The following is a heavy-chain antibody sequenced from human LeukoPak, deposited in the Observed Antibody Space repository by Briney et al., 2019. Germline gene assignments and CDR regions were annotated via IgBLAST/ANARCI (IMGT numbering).Heavy chain of an antibody. CDR1: GFTFSSYA. CDR3: ARDRAVAGTALLGFDY. Sequence: GGSLRLSCAASGFTFSSYAMHWVRQAPGKGLEWVAVISYDGSNKYYADSVKGRFTISRDNSKNTLCLQMNSLRAEDTAVYYCARDRAVAGTALLGFDYWGQGTLVTVSS. D-gene: IGHD6-19*01. V-gene: IGHV3-30*04. CDR2: ISYDGSNK. J-gene: IGHJ4*02.